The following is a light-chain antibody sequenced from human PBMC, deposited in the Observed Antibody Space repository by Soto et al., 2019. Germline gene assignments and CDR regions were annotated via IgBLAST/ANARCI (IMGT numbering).Light chain of an antibody. CDR2: GAS. CDR1: QSVGSNY. CDR3: QQYTTSPFT. Sequence: IVLTQSPGTLSLSPGERATLYCMSSQSVGSNYLAWYQQKPGQAPRVLIYGASSRATGIPDRFSGSGSGADCTLTISRLEPEDVAVYYCQQYTTSPFTFGPGTKVDIK. V-gene: IGKV3-20*01. J-gene: IGKJ3*01.